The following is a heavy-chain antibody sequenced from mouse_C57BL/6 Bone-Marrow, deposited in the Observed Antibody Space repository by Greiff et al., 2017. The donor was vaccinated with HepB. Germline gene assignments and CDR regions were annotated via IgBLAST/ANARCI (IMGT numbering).Heavy chain of an antibody. J-gene: IGHJ3*01. CDR1: GYTFTSYW. CDR3: ARSKSPDSSGYRGFAY. V-gene: IGHV1-7*01. D-gene: IGHD3-2*02. Sequence: QVQLQQSGAELAKPGASVKLSCKASGYTFTSYWMHWVKQRPGQGLEWIGYINPSSGYTKYNQKFKDKATLTADKSSSTASLQLSSLTYEDSAVYYCARSKSPDSSGYRGFAYWGQGTLVTVSA. CDR2: INPSSGYT.